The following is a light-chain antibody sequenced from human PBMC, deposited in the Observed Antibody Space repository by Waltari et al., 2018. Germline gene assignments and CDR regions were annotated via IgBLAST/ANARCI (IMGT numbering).Light chain of an antibody. J-gene: IGKJ1*01. Sequence: DIQMTQSPSSLSASVGDTVTITCRASHSINHYLNWYQQRPGKAPKLLIYGAASLQSGVPSRFSGSGSGTDFTLIIRSLQSEDSATYFCQQTYSTPWTFGLGTRVEVK. CDR2: GAA. V-gene: IGKV1-39*01. CDR1: HSINHY. CDR3: QQTYSTPWT.